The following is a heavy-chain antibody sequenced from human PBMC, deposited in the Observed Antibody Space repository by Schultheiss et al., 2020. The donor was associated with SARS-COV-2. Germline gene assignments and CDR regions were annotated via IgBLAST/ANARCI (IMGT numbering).Heavy chain of an antibody. CDR3: ARDVQQLSNWFDP. CDR2: ISGSGGST. V-gene: IGHV3-23*01. J-gene: IGHJ5*02. D-gene: IGHD6-13*01. Sequence: GESLKISCAASGFTFDDYGMSWVRQAPGKGLEWVSAISGSGGSTYYADSVKGRFTISRDNSKNTLYLQMNSLRAEDTAVYYCARDVQQLSNWFDPWGQGTLVTVSS. CDR1: GFTFDDYG.